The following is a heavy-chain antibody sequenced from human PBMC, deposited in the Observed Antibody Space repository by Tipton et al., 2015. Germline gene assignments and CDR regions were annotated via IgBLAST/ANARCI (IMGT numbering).Heavy chain of an antibody. CDR3: ARGGGDDYIWGSSRFDS. CDR1: GGSVSSATYF. CDR2: IYYTGST. Sequence: TLSLTCTVSGGSVSSATYFWSWIRQPPGKGLEYIGYIYYTGSTNYNPSLQSRVTISVDTSKNQFSLNLTSVTAADTAMYYCARGGGDDYIWGSSRFDSWGQGTLVTVSS. V-gene: IGHV4-61*01. D-gene: IGHD3-16*02. J-gene: IGHJ5*01.